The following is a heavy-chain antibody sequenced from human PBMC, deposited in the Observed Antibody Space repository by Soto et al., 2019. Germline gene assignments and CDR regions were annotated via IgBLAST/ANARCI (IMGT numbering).Heavy chain of an antibody. V-gene: IGHV6-1*01. D-gene: IGHD3-10*01. J-gene: IGHJ4*02. Sequence: PSQTLSLTCAISGDSVSSNSAAWNWIRQSPSRGLEWLGRTYYRSKWYNDYAVSVKSRMTINVDTSKNHFSLNLKSVTPEDTALYYCAANYYVSGSYYSSFDYWGQRTLVTVSS. CDR3: AANYYVSGSYYSSFDY. CDR1: GDSVSSNSAA. CDR2: TYYRSKWYN.